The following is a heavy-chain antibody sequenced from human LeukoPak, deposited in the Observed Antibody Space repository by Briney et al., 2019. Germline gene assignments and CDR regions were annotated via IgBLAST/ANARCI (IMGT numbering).Heavy chain of an antibody. CDR3: AREITGTRGVDY. Sequence: SETLSLTCTVSGGSISSYYWSWIRQPAGKGLEWIGRFYSGGSADYNPSLKSRVTMSVDTSKNQFSLKLSSVTAADTAVYYCAREITGTRGVDYWGQGILVTVSS. CDR2: FYSGGSA. J-gene: IGHJ4*02. CDR1: GGSISSYY. V-gene: IGHV4-4*07. D-gene: IGHD1-7*01.